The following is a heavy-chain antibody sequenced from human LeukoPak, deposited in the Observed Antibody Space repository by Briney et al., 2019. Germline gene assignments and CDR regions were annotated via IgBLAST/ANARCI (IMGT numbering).Heavy chain of an antibody. CDR3: ARGSVEMATIDAYYFDY. J-gene: IGHJ4*02. Sequence: SETLSLTCAVYGGSFSGYYWSWIRQPPGKGLEWIGEINHSGSTNYNPSLKSRVTISVDTSKNQFSLKLSSVTAADTAVYYCARGSVEMATIDAYYFDYWGQGTLVTVSS. CDR1: GGSFSGYY. V-gene: IGHV4-34*01. D-gene: IGHD5-24*01. CDR2: INHSGST.